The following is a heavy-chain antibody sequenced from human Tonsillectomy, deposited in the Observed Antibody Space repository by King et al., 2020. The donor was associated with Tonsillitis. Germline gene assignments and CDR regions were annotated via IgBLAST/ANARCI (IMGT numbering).Heavy chain of an antibody. Sequence: VQLVQSGAEVKKPGASVKVSCKASGYTFTSNYMHWVRQAPGQGLEWMGIINPSGGSTSYAQKFQDRVTMTRDTSTSTVYMELSSLRSEDTALYYCARAASITLFGVVIVSNNWIDPWGQGTLVTVPS. CDR2: INPSGGST. CDR3: ARAASITLFGVVIVSNNWIDP. D-gene: IGHD3-3*01. V-gene: IGHV1-46*03. CDR1: GYTFTSNY. J-gene: IGHJ5*02.